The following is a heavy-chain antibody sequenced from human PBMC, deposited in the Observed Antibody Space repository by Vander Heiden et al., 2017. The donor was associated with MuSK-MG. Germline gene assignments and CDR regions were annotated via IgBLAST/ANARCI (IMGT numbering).Heavy chain of an antibody. V-gene: IGHV3-49*03. CDR3: TRRSYDILTGYPTGAFDI. CDR2: IRSKAYGGTT. D-gene: IGHD3-9*01. J-gene: IGHJ3*02. CDR1: GFTFGDYA. Sequence: EVQLVESGGGLVQPGRSLRLSCTVSGFTFGDYAMSGFRQAPGKGLEWLRFIRSKAYGGTTEYAASVKCRFTISRDDSKSIAYLQMSSLKTEDTAVYYCTRRSYDILTGYPTGAFDIWGQGTMVTVSS.